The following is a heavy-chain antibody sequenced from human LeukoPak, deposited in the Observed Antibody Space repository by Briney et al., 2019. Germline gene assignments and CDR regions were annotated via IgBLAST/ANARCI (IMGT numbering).Heavy chain of an antibody. V-gene: IGHV3-33*01. CDR2: IGYDGSNK. D-gene: IGHD3-22*01. CDR1: GFTFSSYG. CDR3: ARDAYYYESSCYFDY. J-gene: IGHJ4*02. Sequence: SLRLSCAASGFTFSSYGMHWVRQAPGKVLELVALIGYDGSNKYYADSVKGQFTISRDNSKNTLNLQINSVRVEDTAVYYCARDAYYYESSCYFDYWGQGTLVTVSS.